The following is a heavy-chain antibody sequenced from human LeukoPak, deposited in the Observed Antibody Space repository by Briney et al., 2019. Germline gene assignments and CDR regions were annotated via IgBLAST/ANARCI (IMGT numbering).Heavy chain of an antibody. CDR1: GGSISSSSYY. V-gene: IGHV4-39*07. CDR2: IYYSGST. D-gene: IGHD4-23*01. Sequence: SETLSLTCTVSGGSISSSSYYWGWIRQPPGKGLEWIGSIYYSGSTYYNPSLKSRVTISVDTSKNQFSLKLSAVTAADTAVYYCARGRSVVTDFDYWGQGTLVTVSS. CDR3: ARGRSVVTDFDY. J-gene: IGHJ4*02.